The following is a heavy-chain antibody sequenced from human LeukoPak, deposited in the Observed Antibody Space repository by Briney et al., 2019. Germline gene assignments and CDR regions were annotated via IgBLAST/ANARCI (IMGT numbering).Heavy chain of an antibody. V-gene: IGHV1-2*02. J-gene: IGHJ6*03. CDR1: GYTFTGYY. D-gene: IGHD6-13*01. CDR3: ASGGGAAADRKYYYYYFYMDV. Sequence: ASVKVSCKASGYTFTGYYMHWVRQAPGQGLEWMGWINPNSGDTNYAQKFQGRVTMTRDTSISTAYMELSRLRSDDTAVYYCASGGGAAADRKYYYYYFYMDVWGKGTTVTVSS. CDR2: INPNSGDT.